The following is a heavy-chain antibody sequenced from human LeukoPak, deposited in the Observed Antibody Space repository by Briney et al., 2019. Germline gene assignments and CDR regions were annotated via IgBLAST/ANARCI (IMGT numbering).Heavy chain of an antibody. CDR3: ARGPGATDIDY. Sequence: SETLSLTCTVSGGSISSYYWSWVRQPPGKGLEWIGYIYYSGSTNYNPSLKSRVTISVDTSKNQFSLKLSSVTAADTAVYYCARGPGATDIDYWGQGTLVTVSS. V-gene: IGHV4-59*01. J-gene: IGHJ4*02. D-gene: IGHD1-26*01. CDR1: GGSISSYY. CDR2: IYYSGST.